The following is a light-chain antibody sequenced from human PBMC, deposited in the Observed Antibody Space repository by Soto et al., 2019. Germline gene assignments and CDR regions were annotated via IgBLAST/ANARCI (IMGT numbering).Light chain of an antibody. CDR2: EDT. CDR1: SSDVGAYNL. V-gene: IGLV2-23*01. CDR3: CSYASSTTLV. Sequence: QSALTQPASVSGSPGQSITISCTGTSSDVGAYNLVSWYQQHPGKAPKLMIYEDTKRPSRISNRFSGSKSGHTASLTISGLQAEDEADYYCCSYASSTTLVFGGGTKLTVL. J-gene: IGLJ2*01.